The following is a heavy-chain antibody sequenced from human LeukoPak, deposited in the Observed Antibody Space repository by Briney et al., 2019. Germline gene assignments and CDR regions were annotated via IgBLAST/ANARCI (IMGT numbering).Heavy chain of an antibody. D-gene: IGHD3-10*02. CDR2: IKQDGSEK. Sequence: GGSLRLSCAASGFHFSSNWVIWVRQAPGKGLEWLANIKQDGSEKYYVDSVKGRFTISRDNAKNSLYLQMNSLRAEDTAVYYCAELGITMIGGVWGKGTTVTISS. CDR3: AELGITMIGGV. CDR1: GFHFSSNW. J-gene: IGHJ6*04. V-gene: IGHV3-7*01.